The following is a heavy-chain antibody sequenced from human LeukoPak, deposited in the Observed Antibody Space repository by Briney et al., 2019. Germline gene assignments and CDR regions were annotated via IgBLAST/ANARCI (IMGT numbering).Heavy chain of an antibody. CDR3: ARATSYLHYFDN. Sequence: PSETLSLTCTVSGGSISSYYWSWIRQAPGKGLEWVSYISSSGSTTYYADSVKGRFTISRDNAKKSLSLQMNSLRAEDTAVYYCARATSYLHYFDNWGQGTLVTVSS. D-gene: IGHD2-2*01. V-gene: IGHV3-11*04. CDR1: GGSISSYY. J-gene: IGHJ4*02. CDR2: ISSSGSTT.